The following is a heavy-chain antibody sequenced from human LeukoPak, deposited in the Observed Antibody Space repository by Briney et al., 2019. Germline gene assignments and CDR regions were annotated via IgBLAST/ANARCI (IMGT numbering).Heavy chain of an antibody. CDR3: ARVRGHSGYCGSTSCHEGYYGMDV. D-gene: IGHD2-2*01. Sequence: GSLRLSCAASGFTFSTYSMNWVRQAPGKGLEWVSSISSSSSDIYYADSVKGRFTISRDNAKNSLYLQMNSLRAEDTAVYYCARVRGHSGYCGSTSCHEGYYGMDVWGQGTTVTVSS. J-gene: IGHJ6*02. V-gene: IGHV3-21*01. CDR1: GFTFSTYS. CDR2: ISSSSSDI.